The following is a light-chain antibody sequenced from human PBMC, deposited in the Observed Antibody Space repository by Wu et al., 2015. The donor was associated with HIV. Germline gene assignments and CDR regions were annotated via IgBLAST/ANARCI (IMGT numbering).Light chain of an antibody. Sequence: DILLTQSPATLSLSPGERAALSCGASQSVSGNLAWYQQKPGQAPRLLIYGASTRATGIPARFSGSGSGTDFTLTISSMQSEDFAVYYCQQYNNWPRTFGQGTKVELK. CDR3: QQYNNWPRT. CDR2: GAS. CDR1: QSVSGN. J-gene: IGKJ1*01. V-gene: IGKV3-15*01.